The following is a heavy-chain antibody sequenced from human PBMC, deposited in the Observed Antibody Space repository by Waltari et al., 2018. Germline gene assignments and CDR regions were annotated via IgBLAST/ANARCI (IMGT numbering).Heavy chain of an antibody. J-gene: IGHJ5*02. CDR3: ARVNSNYVNWFDP. V-gene: IGHV3-20*04. CDR1: GFPFDHYA. D-gene: IGHD4-4*01. Sequence: EEQLVESGGGVARPGGSLRLSCAASGFPFDHYAMAWVRQAPGKGLGWVSGIKWGGCSTGYADAVKGRFTISRDNAKNSLHLHVNSLTAEDTAFYYCARVNSNYVNWFDPWGQGTLVIVSS. CDR2: IKWGGCST.